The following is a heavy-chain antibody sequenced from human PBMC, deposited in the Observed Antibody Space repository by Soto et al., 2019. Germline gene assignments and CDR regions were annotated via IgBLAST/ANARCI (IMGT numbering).Heavy chain of an antibody. J-gene: IGHJ4*02. CDR2: INPNGGST. CDR1: GYTFTSSY. V-gene: IGHV1-46*03. CDR3: ARSLMEGDY. Sequence: QVQLVQSGAEVKRPGASVKLSCKASGYTFTSSYIHRVRQAPGQGLEWMAIINPNGGSTNYAQKFQGRVTMTRDTSTTTVYMELSSLTSEDTAVYYCARSLMEGDYWGQGTLVTVSS. D-gene: IGHD1-1*01.